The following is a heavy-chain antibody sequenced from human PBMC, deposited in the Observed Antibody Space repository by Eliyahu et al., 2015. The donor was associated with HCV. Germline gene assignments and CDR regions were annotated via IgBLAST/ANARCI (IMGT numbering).Heavy chain of an antibody. J-gene: IGHJ5*02. V-gene: IGHV3-9*01. CDR3: AKDIYLSVAVAAT. CDR2: ISWNSGSI. CDR1: FDDYA. Sequence: FDDYAMHWVRQAPGKGLEWVSGISWNSGSIDYADFVKGRFTISRDNAKNSLYLQMNSLRAEDTALYYCAKDIYLSVAVAATWGQGTLVTVSS. D-gene: IGHD6-19*01.